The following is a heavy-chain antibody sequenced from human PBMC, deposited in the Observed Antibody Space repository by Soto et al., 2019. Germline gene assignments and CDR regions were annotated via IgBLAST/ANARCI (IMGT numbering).Heavy chain of an antibody. J-gene: IGHJ6*03. Sequence: ASVKVSCKVSGYTLTGLSMHWVRQAPGKGLEWMGGFDPEDGETIYAQKFQGRVTMTEDTSTDTAYMELSSLRSEDTAVYYCATSLYCSSTSCYSSINKYYMDVWGKGTTVTVSS. D-gene: IGHD2-2*01. CDR2: FDPEDGET. CDR1: GYTLTGLS. CDR3: ATSLYCSSTSCYSSINKYYMDV. V-gene: IGHV1-24*01.